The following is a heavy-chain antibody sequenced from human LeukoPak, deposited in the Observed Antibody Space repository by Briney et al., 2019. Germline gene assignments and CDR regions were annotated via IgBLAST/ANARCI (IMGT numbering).Heavy chain of an antibody. J-gene: IGHJ4*02. CDR1: GFTFSSYG. CDR2: ISSSSSTI. Sequence: GGSLRLSCAASGFTFSSYGMTWVRQAPGKGLEWVSYISSSSSTIYYADSVKGRFTISRDNAKNSLYLQLNSLRAEDTAVYYCARATYGYYGSGTQLEGVDYWGQGTLVTVSS. V-gene: IGHV3-48*01. D-gene: IGHD3-10*01. CDR3: ARATYGYYGSGTQLEGVDY.